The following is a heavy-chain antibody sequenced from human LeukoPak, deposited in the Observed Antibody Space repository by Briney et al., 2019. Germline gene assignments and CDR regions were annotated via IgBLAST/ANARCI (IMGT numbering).Heavy chain of an antibody. CDR3: AKGGGSSGYYTHLDS. CDR2: ISYDGNNK. Sequence: GGSLRLSCVTTGFTFSKYGMHWVRQAPGKGLEWVAVISYDGNNKYYADSMKGRFTISRDNSKNTLYLQMNSLGTEDSATYYCAKGGGSSGYYTHLDSWGQGTLVTVSS. J-gene: IGHJ4*02. V-gene: IGHV3-30*18. D-gene: IGHD3-3*01. CDR1: GFTFSKYG.